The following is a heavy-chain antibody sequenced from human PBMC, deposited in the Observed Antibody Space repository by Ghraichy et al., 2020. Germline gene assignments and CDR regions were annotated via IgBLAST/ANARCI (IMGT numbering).Heavy chain of an antibody. Sequence: GESLNISCEASGFNFSDHSMIWVRQAPGKGLEWISSISSSSTYIYYADSVKGRFTISRDDARESLFLQLDSVGADDAGIYYCARGAGPRTYYMDVWGKGTAVTVSS. CDR3: ARGAGPRTYYMDV. CDR1: GFNFSDHS. J-gene: IGHJ6*03. V-gene: IGHV3-21*01. CDR2: ISSSSTYI. D-gene: IGHD1-1*01.